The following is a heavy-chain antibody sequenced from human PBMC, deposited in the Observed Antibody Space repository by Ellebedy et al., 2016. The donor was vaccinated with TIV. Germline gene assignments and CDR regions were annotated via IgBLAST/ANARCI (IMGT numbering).Heavy chain of an antibody. CDR3: AKDVRYTTGWGGALDI. CDR1: AGSFRSGGYS. J-gene: IGHJ3*02. D-gene: IGHD2-8*02. CDR2: IYPGGTT. V-gene: IGHV4-30-2*01. Sequence: MPSETLSLTCTVSAGSFRSGGYSWNWIRQPPGKGLMWIGYIYPGGTTYYTPSLGSRATLSVDMSNNQFSLSLDFVTAADTAVYFCAKDVRYTTGWGGALDIWGQGAMVTVSS.